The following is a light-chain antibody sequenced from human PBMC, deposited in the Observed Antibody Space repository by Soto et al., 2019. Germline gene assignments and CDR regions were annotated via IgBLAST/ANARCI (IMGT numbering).Light chain of an antibody. CDR3: QQANSFPIT. CDR2: AAS. J-gene: IGKJ5*01. V-gene: IGKV1-12*01. CDR1: QGISSW. Sequence: DIQMTQSPSSVFASVGDRVTLPCRASQGISSWLAWYQKKPGKAPNLLIYAASSLQSGVPSRFSGSESGTDFTLTISSLQPEDCAIYFCQQANSFPITFGQGTRLEIK.